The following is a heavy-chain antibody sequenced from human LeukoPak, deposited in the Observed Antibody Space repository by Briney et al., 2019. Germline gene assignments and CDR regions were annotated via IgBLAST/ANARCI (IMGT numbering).Heavy chain of an antibody. CDR3: ARAPTLGYFDWLPHAFDI. Sequence: SETLSLTCAVYGGSFSGYYWSWIRQPPGKGLEWIGYIYYSGSTNYNPSLKSRVTISVDTSKNQFSLKLSSVTAADTAVYYCARAPTLGYFDWLPHAFDIWGQGTMVTVSS. CDR1: GGSFSGYY. J-gene: IGHJ3*02. CDR2: IYYSGST. V-gene: IGHV4-59*01. D-gene: IGHD3-9*01.